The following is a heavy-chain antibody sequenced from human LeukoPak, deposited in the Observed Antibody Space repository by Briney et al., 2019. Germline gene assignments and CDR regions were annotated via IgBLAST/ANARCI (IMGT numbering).Heavy chain of an antibody. CDR2: IKQDGSEK. Sequence: PGGSLRLSCAASGFTFSSYWMSWVRQAPGKGLEWVANIKQDGSEKYYVDSVKGRFTISRDNAKNTLYLQMNSLRAEDTAVYYCAKRPYDAPGAFDIWGQGTMVTVSS. V-gene: IGHV3-7*03. D-gene: IGHD5-12*01. CDR1: GFTFSSYW. CDR3: AKRPYDAPGAFDI. J-gene: IGHJ3*02.